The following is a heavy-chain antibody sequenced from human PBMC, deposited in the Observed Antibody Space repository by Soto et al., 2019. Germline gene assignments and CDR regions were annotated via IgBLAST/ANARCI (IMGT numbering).Heavy chain of an antibody. CDR2: IKSKTDGGTT. J-gene: IGHJ6*02. D-gene: IGHD3-10*01. Sequence: GGSLRLSCAASGFTFSNAWMNWVRQAPGKGLEWVGRIKSKTDGGTTDYAAPVKGRFTISRDDSKNTLYLQMNSLKTEDTAVYYCTTSIITMVRGVIITASNYYYYGMDVWGQGTTVTVSS. CDR3: TTSIITMVRGVIITASNYYYYGMDV. CDR1: GFTFSNAW. V-gene: IGHV3-15*07.